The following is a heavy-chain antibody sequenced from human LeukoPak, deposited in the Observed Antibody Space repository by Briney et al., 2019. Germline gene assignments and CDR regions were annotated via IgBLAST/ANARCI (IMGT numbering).Heavy chain of an antibody. V-gene: IGHV1-2*02. CDR3: ARDLRRGIQLWLL. D-gene: IGHD5-18*01. J-gene: IGHJ4*02. Sequence: RASVKVSCKASGYTFTGYYMHWVRQAPGQGLEWMGWINPNSGGTNYAQKFQGRVTMTRDTSISTAYMELSRLRYDDTAVYYCARDLRRGIQLWLLWGQGTLVTVSS. CDR1: GYTFTGYY. CDR2: INPNSGGT.